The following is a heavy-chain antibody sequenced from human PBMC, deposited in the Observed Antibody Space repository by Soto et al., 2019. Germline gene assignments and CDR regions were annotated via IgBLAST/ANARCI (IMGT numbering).Heavy chain of an antibody. CDR1: GFTFSSYA. Sequence: QVQLVESGGGVVQPGRSLRLSCAASGFTFSSYAMHWVRQAPGKGLEWVAVISYDGSNKYYAESVKGRFTISRDNSKNTLYLQMNILRAEDTAVYYCARQDFIAAIFDYWGQGTLVTVSS. D-gene: IGHD6-6*01. CDR3: ARQDFIAAIFDY. CDR2: ISYDGSNK. V-gene: IGHV3-30-3*01. J-gene: IGHJ4*02.